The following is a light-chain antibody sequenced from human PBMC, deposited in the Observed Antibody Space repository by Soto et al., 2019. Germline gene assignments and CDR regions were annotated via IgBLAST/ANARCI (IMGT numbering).Light chain of an antibody. CDR2: DAS. V-gene: IGKV3-11*01. CDR1: QSVSSS. Sequence: EIVLTQSPATLSLSPGETAPLSCKASQSVSSSLAWYQQKPGQTPRLLIYDASNRATGIPARFSGSGSGTDFTLTVSSLEPEDFAVYYCQQRSSWPLTFGGGTKVEIK. J-gene: IGKJ4*01. CDR3: QQRSSWPLT.